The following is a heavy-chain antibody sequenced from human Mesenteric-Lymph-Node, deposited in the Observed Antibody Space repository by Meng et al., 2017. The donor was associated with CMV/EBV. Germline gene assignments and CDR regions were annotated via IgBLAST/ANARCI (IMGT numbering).Heavy chain of an antibody. CDR1: GYTFPSYW. Sequence: GGSLRLSCQGSGYTFPSYWIAWVRQMPGKGLEWMGIIYPRDSDTRYSPSFQGQVTISVDKSSGTAYLQWRSLKASDTAMYYCARALTIFGVGSVSAFDLWGQGTMVTVSS. J-gene: IGHJ3*01. CDR3: ARALTIFGVGSVSAFDL. CDR2: IYPRDSDT. D-gene: IGHD3-3*01. V-gene: IGHV5-51*01.